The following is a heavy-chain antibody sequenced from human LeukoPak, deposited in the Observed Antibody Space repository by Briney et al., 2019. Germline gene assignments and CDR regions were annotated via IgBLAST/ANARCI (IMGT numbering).Heavy chain of an antibody. CDR2: IYTSGST. CDR3: ARRVAGKGGFDY. V-gene: IGHV4-61*02. Sequence: PSQTLSLTCTVSGGSISSGSYYWSWIRQPAGKELEWIGRIYTSGSTNYNPSLKSRVTISVDTSKNQFSLKLSSVTAADTAVYYCARRVAGKGGFDYWGQGTLVTVSS. CDR1: GGSISSGSYY. D-gene: IGHD6-19*01. J-gene: IGHJ4*02.